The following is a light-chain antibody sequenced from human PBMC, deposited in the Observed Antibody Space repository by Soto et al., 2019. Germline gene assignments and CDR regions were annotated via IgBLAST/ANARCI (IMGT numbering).Light chain of an antibody. CDR3: HQYNDWPYT. Sequence: EIVMTQSAATLSVSPGETATLSCRASQSVSRNLAWYQHKSGKAPRLLISGASSRATGIPARFSGSGSGTQFTLTISSLQSEDFAVYYCHQYNDWPYTFGQGTKLEIK. CDR2: GAS. V-gene: IGKV3-15*01. CDR1: QSVSRN. J-gene: IGKJ2*01.